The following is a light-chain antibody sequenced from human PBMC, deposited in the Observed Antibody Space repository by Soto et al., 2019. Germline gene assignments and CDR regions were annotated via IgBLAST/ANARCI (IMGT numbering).Light chain of an antibody. J-gene: IGLJ2*01. V-gene: IGLV1-44*01. CDR1: SSNIGSNP. CDR3: AAWDDSLKGVV. Sequence: QSVLTQPPSASGTPGQRVTISCSGSSSNIGSNPVDWYQQLPGTAPKVLIYSNNQRPSGVPARFSGSKAGTSASLAISGLQSEDETDYYCAAWDDSLKGVVFGGGTKVTVL. CDR2: SNN.